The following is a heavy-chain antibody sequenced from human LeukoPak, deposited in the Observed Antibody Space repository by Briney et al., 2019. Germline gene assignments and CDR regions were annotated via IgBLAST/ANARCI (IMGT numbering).Heavy chain of an antibody. Sequence: SETLSLTCTVSGGSISSGDYYWNWIRQPPGKGLEWVGFIYYSGSAYYNPSLKSRLTISIDTSKNQFSLELSSVTAADTAVYFCARGSARFYGAASDYWGQGTLVTVSS. D-gene: IGHD1-26*01. CDR3: ARGSARFYGAASDY. J-gene: IGHJ4*02. CDR2: IYYSGSA. CDR1: GGSISSGDYY. V-gene: IGHV4-30-4*01.